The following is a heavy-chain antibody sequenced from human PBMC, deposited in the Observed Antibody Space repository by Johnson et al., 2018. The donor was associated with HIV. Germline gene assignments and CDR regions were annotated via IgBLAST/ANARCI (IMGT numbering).Heavy chain of an antibody. CDR2: IRQDGSEK. D-gene: IGHD2-21*01. CDR1: GFTFSTYW. V-gene: IGHV3-7*05. J-gene: IGHJ3*02. CDR3: ARSQGSGEGAFDI. Sequence: VQLVESGGGLVQPGGSLRLSCAASGFTFSTYWIIWVRQAPGKVLEWVASIRQDGSEKYYVDSVKGRFTISRDNAKNSLFLQMNSLRAEDTAMYYCARSQGSGEGAFDIWGQGTMVTVSS.